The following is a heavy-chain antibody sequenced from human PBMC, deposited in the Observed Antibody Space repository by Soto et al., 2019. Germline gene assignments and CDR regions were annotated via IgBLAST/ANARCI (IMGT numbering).Heavy chain of an antibody. V-gene: IGHV4-39*01. Sequence: SQTRSLTCTVSGGSISSSSYYWGWIRQPPGKGLEWIGSIYYSGSTYYNPSLKSRVTISVDTSKNQFSLKLSSVTAADTAVYYCARLRSGSYYTNEYFQHWGQGTLVTLSS. CDR2: IYYSGST. CDR1: GGSISSSSYY. D-gene: IGHD1-26*01. J-gene: IGHJ1*01. CDR3: ARLRSGSYYTNEYFQH.